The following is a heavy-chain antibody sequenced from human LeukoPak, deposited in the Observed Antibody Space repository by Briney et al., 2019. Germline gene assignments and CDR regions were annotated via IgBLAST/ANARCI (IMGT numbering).Heavy chain of an antibody. D-gene: IGHD3-3*01. V-gene: IGHV4-59*01. CDR2: VYYTGST. Sequence: SETLSLTCTVSGGSISSYYWSWVRQPPGKGLEWIGFVYYTGSTNYNPSLKSRVTISVDTSKNQFSLKLSSVTAADTAVYYCARGRFWFDPWGQGTLVTVSS. CDR3: ARGRFWFDP. CDR1: GGSISSYY. J-gene: IGHJ5*02.